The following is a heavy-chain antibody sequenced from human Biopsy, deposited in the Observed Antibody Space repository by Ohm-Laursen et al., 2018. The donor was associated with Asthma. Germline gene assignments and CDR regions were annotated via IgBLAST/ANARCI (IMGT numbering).Heavy chain of an antibody. CDR2: VYYSGTS. CDR1: GDSISTTNY. CDR3: ARHWSGNGWQDMYNYFDP. D-gene: IGHD6-19*01. V-gene: IGHV4-39*01. Sequence: SDTLSLTCSVSGDSISTTNYWSWIRQPPGKRLEWIGRVYYSGTSYYNPSLKGRLTISVDTSNNQFSLNLGSVTAADTAVYYCARHWSGNGWQDMYNYFDPWGRGTLVTVSS. J-gene: IGHJ5*02.